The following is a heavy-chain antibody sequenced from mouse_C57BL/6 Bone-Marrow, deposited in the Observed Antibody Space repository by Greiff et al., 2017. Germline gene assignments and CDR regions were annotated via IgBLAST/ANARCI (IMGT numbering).Heavy chain of an antibody. CDR3: AREKGEIYYYGSSPFAY. V-gene: IGHV1-72*01. D-gene: IGHD1-1*01. Sequence: QVQLQQPGAELVKPGASVKLSCKASGYTFTSYWMHWVKQRPGRGLGWIGRIDPNSGGTKYNEKFKSKATLTVDKPSSTAYMQLSSLTSEDSAVYYCAREKGEIYYYGSSPFAYWGQGTLVTVSA. J-gene: IGHJ3*01. CDR1: GYTFTSYW. CDR2: IDPNSGGT.